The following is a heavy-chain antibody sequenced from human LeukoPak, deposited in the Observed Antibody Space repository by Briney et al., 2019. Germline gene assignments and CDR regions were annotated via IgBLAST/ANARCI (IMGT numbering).Heavy chain of an antibody. CDR3: ARGGPEMATTYFDY. V-gene: IGHV5-51*01. CDR1: GYRFTKSW. J-gene: IGHJ4*02. CDR2: IYPDDSDT. Sequence: LGESLKISCKASGYRFTKSWIGWVRQMPGRGLEWMGIIYPDDSDTRYSSSFQGQVTISADNSINTAHLQWNSLKASDSAVYFCARGGPEMATTYFDYWGQGTVVTVSS. D-gene: IGHD5-24*01.